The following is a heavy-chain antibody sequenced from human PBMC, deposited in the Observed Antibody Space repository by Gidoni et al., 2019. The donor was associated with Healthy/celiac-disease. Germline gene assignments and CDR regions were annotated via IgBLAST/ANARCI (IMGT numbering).Heavy chain of an antibody. Sequence: HVQMVPSGAEVKKPGASVKVSCKDSGYTLTSYGISWVRQAPGQGLEWMGWSSAYNGNTNYAQKLQGRVTMTTDTSTSTAYMELRSLRSDDTAVYYCARDRTVTTWPLDYWGQGTLVTVSS. CDR2: SSAYNGNT. D-gene: IGHD4-17*01. V-gene: IGHV1-18*01. CDR3: ARDRTVTTWPLDY. CDR1: GYTLTSYG. J-gene: IGHJ4*02.